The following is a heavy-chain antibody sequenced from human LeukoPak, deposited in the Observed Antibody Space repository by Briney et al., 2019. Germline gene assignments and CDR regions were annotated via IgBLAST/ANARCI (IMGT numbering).Heavy chain of an antibody. CDR2: IYPGDSDT. J-gene: IGHJ3*02. Sequence: GESLKISCKGSGYSFTTHWIGWVRQMPGKGLEWMGIIYPGDSDTRYSPSFQGQVTISADKSISTAYLQWSNLKASDTAMYYCARRKGRWIGAFDIWGQGTMVTVYS. V-gene: IGHV5-51*01. CDR3: ARRKGRWIGAFDI. D-gene: IGHD4-23*01. CDR1: GYSFTTHW.